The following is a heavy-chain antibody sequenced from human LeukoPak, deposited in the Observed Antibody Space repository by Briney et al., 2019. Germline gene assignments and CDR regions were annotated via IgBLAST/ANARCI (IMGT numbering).Heavy chain of an antibody. J-gene: IGHJ4*02. CDR3: ASSQRAYSSSWNY. CDR1: GGTFSSYA. CDR2: IIPIFGTA. D-gene: IGHD6-13*01. Sequence: ASVKVSCKASGGTFSSYAISWVRQAPGQGLEWMGGIIPIFGTANYAQKFQGRVTITADESTSTAYMELSSLRSEDTAVYCCASSQRAYSSSWNYWGQGTLVTVSS. V-gene: IGHV1-69*13.